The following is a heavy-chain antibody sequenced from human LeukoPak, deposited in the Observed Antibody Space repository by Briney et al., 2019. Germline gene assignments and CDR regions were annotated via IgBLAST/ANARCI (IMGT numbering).Heavy chain of an antibody. V-gene: IGHV1-69*04. CDR3: ARDSGSYGPVCDY. CDR1: VGTFSRSA. Sequence: PVWVSCEASVGTFSRSAISWVRQAPGQGRECMGRIIPILGIANYAQKFQGRVTITADKATSKAYMELSSLRSEDTAVYYCARDSGSYGPVCDYWGQGTLVTVSS. J-gene: IGHJ4*02. D-gene: IGHD1-26*01. CDR2: IIPILGIA.